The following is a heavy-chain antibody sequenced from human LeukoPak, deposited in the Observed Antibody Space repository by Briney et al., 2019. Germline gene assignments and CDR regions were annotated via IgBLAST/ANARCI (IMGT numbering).Heavy chain of an antibody. V-gene: IGHV4-39*01. J-gene: IGHJ4*02. D-gene: IGHD2-2*01. CDR3: ARHRSSTSSDY. CDR1: GGSIGTSSYY. CDR2: IYYSGST. Sequence: SETLSLTCTVSGGSIGTSSYYWGWIRQTPGKGLEWIGSIYYSGSTHYNPSLKSRVTISVDTSKNQFSLKLSSVTAADTAVYYCARHRSSTSSDYWGQGTLVTVSS.